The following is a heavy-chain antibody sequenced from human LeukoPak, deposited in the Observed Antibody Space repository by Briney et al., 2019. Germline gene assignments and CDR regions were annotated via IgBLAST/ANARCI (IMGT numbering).Heavy chain of an antibody. CDR1: GYIFTDFG. CDR2: ISGYNGYA. D-gene: IGHD5-24*01. J-gene: IGHJ6*03. Sequence: ASVKVSCKASGYIFTDFGVSWVRQAPGQGLEWMGWISGYNGYAKYPQKVQGRVTMTRDTSTDTAYMELRSLRSDDTAVYFCARVSPHRLMAEDSYYMDVWGKGTTVTVSS. V-gene: IGHV1-18*01. CDR3: ARVSPHRLMAEDSYYMDV.